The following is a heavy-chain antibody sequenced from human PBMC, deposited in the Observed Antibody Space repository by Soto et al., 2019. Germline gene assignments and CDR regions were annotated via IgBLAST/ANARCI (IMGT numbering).Heavy chain of an antibody. CDR3: ARFCSSTGCYAFGAFDI. D-gene: IGHD2-2*01. CDR2: IIPILGIA. CDR1: GGTFSSYT. Sequence: ASVKVSCKASGGTFSSYTISWVRQAPGQGLEWMGRIIPILGIANYAQKFQGRVTITADKSTSTAYMELSSLKSEDTAVYYCARFCSSTGCYAFGAFDIWGQGTMVTVSS. V-gene: IGHV1-69*02. J-gene: IGHJ3*02.